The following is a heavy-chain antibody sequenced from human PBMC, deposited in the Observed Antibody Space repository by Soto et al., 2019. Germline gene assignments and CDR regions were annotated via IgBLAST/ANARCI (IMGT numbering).Heavy chain of an antibody. CDR1: GFTFSSYW. V-gene: IGHV3-74*01. CDR2: INSDGSST. Sequence: EVQLVESGGGLVQPGGSLRLSCAASGFTFSSYWMHWVRQAPGKGLVWVSRINSDGSSTSYADSVKGRFTISRDNAKNTLYLQMNSLRAEDTAVYYCAVRVADLHTNWFDPWGQGTLVTVSS. CDR3: AVRVADLHTNWFDP. D-gene: IGHD2-15*01. J-gene: IGHJ5*02.